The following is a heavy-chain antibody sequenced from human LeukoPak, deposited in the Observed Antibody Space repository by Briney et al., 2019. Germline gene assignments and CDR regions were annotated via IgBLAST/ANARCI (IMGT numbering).Heavy chain of an antibody. J-gene: IGHJ4*02. V-gene: IGHV3-9*03. CDR1: GFTFSSYS. Sequence: GGSLRLSCAASGFTFSSYSMNWVRQAPGKGLEWVSGISWNSGSIGYADSVKGRFTISRDNAKNSLYLQMNSLRAEDMALYYCAKTAAAGYFDYWGQGTLVTVSS. CDR3: AKTAAAGYFDY. D-gene: IGHD6-13*01. CDR2: ISWNSGSI.